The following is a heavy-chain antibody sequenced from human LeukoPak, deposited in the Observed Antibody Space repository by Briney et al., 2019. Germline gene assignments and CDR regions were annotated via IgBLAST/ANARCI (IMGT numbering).Heavy chain of an antibody. D-gene: IGHD3-10*01. CDR2: IYYSGST. J-gene: IGHJ4*02. V-gene: IGHV4-59*01. CDR1: GGSISSYY. Sequence: SETLSLTCTVSGGSISSYYWSWIRQPPGKGLEWIGYIYYSGSTNYNPSLKSRVTISVDTSKNQFSLKLGSVTAADTAVYYCARGPWFGELSIDYWGQGTLVTVSS. CDR3: ARGPWFGELSIDY.